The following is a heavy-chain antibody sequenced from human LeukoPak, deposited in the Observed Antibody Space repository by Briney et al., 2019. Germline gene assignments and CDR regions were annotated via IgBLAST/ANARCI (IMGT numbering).Heavy chain of an antibody. CDR1: GGTFSSYA. Sequence: SVKVSCKASGGTFSSYAISWVRQAPGQGLEWMGRIIPILGIANYAQKFQGRVTMTRDTSTSTVYMELSSLRSEDTAVYYCARDIGGGYGSGSYYPPYFDYWGQGTLVTVSS. J-gene: IGHJ4*02. V-gene: IGHV1-69*04. D-gene: IGHD3-10*01. CDR2: IIPILGIA. CDR3: ARDIGGGYGSGSYYPPYFDY.